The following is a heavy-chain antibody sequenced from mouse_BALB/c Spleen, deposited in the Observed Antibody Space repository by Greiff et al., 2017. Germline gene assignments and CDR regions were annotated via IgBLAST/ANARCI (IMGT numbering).Heavy chain of an antibody. CDR1: GYTFTEYI. D-gene: IGHD2-4*01. CDR2: FYPGSGSI. CDR3: ARHEVGFYYDYDEGAMDY. J-gene: IGHJ4*01. V-gene: IGHV1-62-2*01. Sequence: QVQLKQSGPELVKPGASVKISCKASGYTFTEYIIHWVKQRSGQGLEWIGWFYPGSGSIKYNEKFKDKATLTADKSSSTVYMELSRLTSEDSAVYFCARHEVGFYYDYDEGAMDYWGQGTSVTVSS.